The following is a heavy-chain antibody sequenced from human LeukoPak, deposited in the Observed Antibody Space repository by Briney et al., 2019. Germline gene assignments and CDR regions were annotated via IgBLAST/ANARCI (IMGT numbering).Heavy chain of an antibody. V-gene: IGHV3-53*01. D-gene: IGHD3-22*01. J-gene: IGHJ6*02. CDR2: IYSGGST. Sequence: GGSLRLSCAASGFTVSSNYMSWVRQAPGKGLEWVSVIYSGGSTYYADSVKGRFTISRDNSKNTLYLQMNSLRAEDTAVYYCARDKERDDSSGYYYYYGMDVWGQGTTVTV. CDR3: ARDKERDDSSGYYYYYGMDV. CDR1: GFTVSSNY.